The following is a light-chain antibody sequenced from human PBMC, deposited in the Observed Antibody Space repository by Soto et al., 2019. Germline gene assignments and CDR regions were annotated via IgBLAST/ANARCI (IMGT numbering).Light chain of an antibody. V-gene: IGKV4-1*01. CDR3: QQYYSTPHT. J-gene: IGKJ2*01. Sequence: DIVMTQSPDSLVVSLGERATINCKSSQSVLHNSNIKNYLAWYQQKSGQPPRLLIYWASTRESGVPDRFSGSGSGTDFTLTISSLQAEDVAVYYCQQYYSTPHTFGQGTKLEIK. CDR1: QSVLHNSNIKNY. CDR2: WAS.